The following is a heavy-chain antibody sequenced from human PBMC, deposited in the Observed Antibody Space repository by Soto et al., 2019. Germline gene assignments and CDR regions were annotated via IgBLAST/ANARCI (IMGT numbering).Heavy chain of an antibody. CDR2: ISSSGSTI. D-gene: IGHD3-3*01. J-gene: IGHJ4*02. Sequence: PGGSLRLSCAASGFTFSDYYMSWIRQAPGKGLEWVSYISSSGSTIYYADSVKGRFTISRDNAKNSLYLQMNSLRAEDTAVYYCASRITIFGVVIIHWGQGTLVTVSS. V-gene: IGHV3-11*01. CDR1: GFTFSDYY. CDR3: ASRITIFGVVIIH.